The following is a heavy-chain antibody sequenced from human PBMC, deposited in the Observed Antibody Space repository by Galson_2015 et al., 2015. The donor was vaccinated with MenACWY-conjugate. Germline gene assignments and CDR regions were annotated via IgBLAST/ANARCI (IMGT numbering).Heavy chain of an antibody. CDR2: FSYGGST. D-gene: IGHD5-24*01. Sequence: ETLSLTCTVSGDFISGSDYYWGWIRQPPGQGLEWIGSFSYGGSTYYKSSLKSRVTISVDTSKNQFSLKLNFMTAADTAVYYCVRGRYNGGFNCYFDYWGQGTLVTVSS. CDR3: VRGRYNGGFNCYFDY. J-gene: IGHJ4*02. V-gene: IGHV4-39*07. CDR1: GDFISGSDYY.